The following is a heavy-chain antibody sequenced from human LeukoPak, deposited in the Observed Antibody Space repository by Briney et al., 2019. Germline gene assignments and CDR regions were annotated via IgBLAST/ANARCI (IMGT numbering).Heavy chain of an antibody. CDR2: ISYDENNK. J-gene: IGHJ4*02. D-gene: IGHD3-22*01. V-gene: IGHV3-30*18. Sequence: GGSLRLSCAASGFTFSSYGMHWVRQAPGKGLEWVAVISYDENNKYYADSVKGRFTISRDNSKNTLYLQLNSLRAEDTAVYYCAKDLGPMIVVVTPYYFDYWGQGTLVTVSS. CDR3: AKDLGPMIVVVTPYYFDY. CDR1: GFTFSSYG.